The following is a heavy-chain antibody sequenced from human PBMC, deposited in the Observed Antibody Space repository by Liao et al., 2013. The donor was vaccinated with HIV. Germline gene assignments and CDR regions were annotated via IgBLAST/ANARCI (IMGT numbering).Heavy chain of an antibody. CDR1: GGSISSYY. CDR2: IYTSGST. CDR3: ARDYWYFDL. Sequence: QVQLQESGPGLVKPSETLSLTCTVSGGSISSYYWSWIRQPAGKGLEWIGRIYTSGSTNYNPSLKSRVSISADTSSNHVSLKLTSVTAADTAVYYCARDYWYFDLWGRGTLVTVSS. J-gene: IGHJ2*01. V-gene: IGHV4-4*07.